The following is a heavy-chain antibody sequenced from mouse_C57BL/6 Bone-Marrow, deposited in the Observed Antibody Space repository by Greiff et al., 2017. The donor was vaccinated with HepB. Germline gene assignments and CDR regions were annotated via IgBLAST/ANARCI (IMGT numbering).Heavy chain of an antibody. J-gene: IGHJ3*01. Sequence: VMLVESGPGLVAPSQSLSITCTVSGFSLTSYGVDWVRQSPGKGLEWLGVIWGVGSTNYNSALKSRLSISKDNSKSQVFLKMNSLQTDDTAMYYCASGGLYGSRTWFAYWGQGTLVTVSA. D-gene: IGHD1-1*01. CDR1: GFSLTSYG. CDR3: ASGGLYGSRTWFAY. V-gene: IGHV2-6*01. CDR2: IWGVGST.